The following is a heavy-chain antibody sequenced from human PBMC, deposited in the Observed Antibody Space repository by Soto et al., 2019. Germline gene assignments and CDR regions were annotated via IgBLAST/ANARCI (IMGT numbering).Heavy chain of an antibody. CDR3: ARDSSSSNYYYYYMDV. CDR2: ISSSSSYI. J-gene: IGHJ6*03. V-gene: IGHV3-21*01. D-gene: IGHD6-6*01. Sequence: GESLKISCAASGFTFSSYSMNWVRQAPGKGLEWVSSISSSSSYIYYADSVKGRFTISRDNAKNSLYLQMNSLRAEDTAVYYCARDSSSSNYYYYYMDVWGKGTTVTVSS. CDR1: GFTFSSYS.